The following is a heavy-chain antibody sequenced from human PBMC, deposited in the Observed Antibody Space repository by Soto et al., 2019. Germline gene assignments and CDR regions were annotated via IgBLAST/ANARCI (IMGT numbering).Heavy chain of an antibody. V-gene: IGHV3-21*01. Sequence: GGSLRLSCAASGFTFSSYSMNWVRQAPGKGLEWVSSISSSSSYIYYADSVKGRFTISRDNAKNALYLQMNSLRAEDTSVYSCARENDFWSGPDSWGQGTLVTVSS. CDR2: ISSSSSYI. CDR3: ARENDFWSGPDS. D-gene: IGHD3-3*01. J-gene: IGHJ5*01. CDR1: GFTFSSYS.